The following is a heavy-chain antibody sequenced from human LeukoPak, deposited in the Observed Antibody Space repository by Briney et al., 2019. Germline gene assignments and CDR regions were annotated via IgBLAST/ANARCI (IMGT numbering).Heavy chain of an antibody. CDR3: ARERSSYGAFEI. CDR1: GGSIDNFY. CDR2: LYYTGIT. Sequence: SETLSLTCTVSGGSIDNFYWSWIRQSPGKGLEWIGYLYYTGITNSNPSLRRRVTISLDRSKNHFSLNLKSVTAADTAVYYCARERSSYGAFEIWGQGAMVTVSS. V-gene: IGHV4-59*12. D-gene: IGHD5-18*01. J-gene: IGHJ3*02.